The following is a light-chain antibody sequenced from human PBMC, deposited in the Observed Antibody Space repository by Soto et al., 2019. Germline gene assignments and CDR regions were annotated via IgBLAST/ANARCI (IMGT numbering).Light chain of an antibody. V-gene: IGKV3-20*01. CDR3: QQYGSSLRT. J-gene: IGKJ1*01. CDR1: QSVRSS. Sequence: VMTQSPATLSVSSGERAKLSCRASQSVRSSLAWYQQKPGQAPRLLIYGATSRASGIPDRFIGSGSGTDFTLIISRLEPEDFAVYYCQQYGSSLRTFGQGTKVDIK. CDR2: GAT.